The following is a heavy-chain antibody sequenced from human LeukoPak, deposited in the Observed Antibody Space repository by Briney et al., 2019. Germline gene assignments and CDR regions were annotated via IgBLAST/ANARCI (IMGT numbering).Heavy chain of an antibody. CDR2: IYPGDSDT. CDR3: TRTLIRYYYGMDV. J-gene: IGHJ6*02. Sequence: GESLKISCKCSGYSFTSYWIGWVRQMPGKGLEWMGIIYPGDSDTRYRPSFQGQVTISADKSISTAYLQWSSLKGSDTAMYYCTRTLIRYYYGMDVWGQGTTVTVPS. V-gene: IGHV5-51*01. CDR1: GYSFTSYW. D-gene: IGHD2-15*01.